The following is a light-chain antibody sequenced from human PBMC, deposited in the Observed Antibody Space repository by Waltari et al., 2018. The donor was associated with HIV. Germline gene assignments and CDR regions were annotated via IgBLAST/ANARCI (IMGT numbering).Light chain of an antibody. CDR1: QSISSN. V-gene: IGKV3-15*01. CDR2: DAS. J-gene: IGKJ1*01. Sequence: IVMTQSPATLPVSPGQRPTVPCWASQSISSNLAWYQQRPGQAPRLLVYDASTRVAGIPARFSASGFATEFTLTISSLQSEDFAVYYCQQYNDWLSWTFGQGTKVEMK. CDR3: QQYNDWLSWT.